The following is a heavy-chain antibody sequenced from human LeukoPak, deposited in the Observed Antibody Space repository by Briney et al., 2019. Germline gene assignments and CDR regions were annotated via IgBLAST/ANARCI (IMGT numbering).Heavy chain of an antibody. CDR2: IYYSGST. D-gene: IGHD3/OR15-3a*01. Sequence: SETLSLTCTVSGDSISSYYWSWIRQPPGKGLEWIGSIYYSGSTKYNPSLKSRVTISVDTSKNQISLKLSSVIAADTAVYYCARLEQRDSHLSPADCWGQGILVTVSS. CDR3: ARLEQRDSHLSPADC. J-gene: IGHJ4*02. V-gene: IGHV4-59*08. CDR1: GDSISSYY.